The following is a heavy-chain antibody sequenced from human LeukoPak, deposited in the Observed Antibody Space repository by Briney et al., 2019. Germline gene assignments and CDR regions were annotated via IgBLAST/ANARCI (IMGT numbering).Heavy chain of an antibody. CDR2: ITPDGSST. Sequence: GGSLRLSCAASGFTFSNSWMHWVRQVPGKGLVWVSRITPDGSSTSSADSVKGRFTISRDNAKNTLYLQMNSLRAEDTAVYYCARGAATTMDVWGKGTTVTVSS. CDR3: ARGAATTMDV. CDR1: GFTFSNSW. J-gene: IGHJ6*03. D-gene: IGHD6-25*01. V-gene: IGHV3-74*01.